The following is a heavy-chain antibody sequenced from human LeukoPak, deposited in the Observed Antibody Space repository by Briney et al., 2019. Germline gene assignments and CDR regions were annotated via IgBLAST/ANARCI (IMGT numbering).Heavy chain of an antibody. D-gene: IGHD3-22*01. CDR2: ISSSSSYI. Sequence: GGSLRLSCAASGFTFSSYSMNWVRQAPGKGLEWVSSISSSSSYIYYADSVKGRLTISRDNAKNSLYLQMNSLRAEDTAVYYCARARWRDTMIVVPHDPWGQGTLVTVSS. V-gene: IGHV3-21*01. J-gene: IGHJ5*02. CDR1: GFTFSSYS. CDR3: ARARWRDTMIVVPHDP.